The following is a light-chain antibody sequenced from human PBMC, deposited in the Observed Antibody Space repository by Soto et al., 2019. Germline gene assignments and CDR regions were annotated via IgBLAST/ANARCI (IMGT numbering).Light chain of an antibody. J-gene: IGLJ2*01. CDR3: LLYYGGQLGV. Sequence: QAVVTQEPSLTVSPGGTVTLTCASSTGAVTSGYYPNWFQQKPGQAPRALIYSTGNKYSWTPARFSGSLLGGKAALTLSGVQPEDEAEYDCLLYYGGQLGVFGGGTKLTV. CDR1: TGAVTSGYY. V-gene: IGLV7-43*01. CDR2: STG.